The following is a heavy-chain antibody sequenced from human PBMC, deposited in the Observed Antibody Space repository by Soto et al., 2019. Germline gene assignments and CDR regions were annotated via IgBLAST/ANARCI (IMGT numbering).Heavy chain of an antibody. V-gene: IGHV3-7*01. CDR2: IKQDGSEE. CDR1: GFTFSSYW. J-gene: IGHJ6*03. Sequence: GGSLRLSCAASGFTFSSYWMSWFRQAPGKGLEWVANIKQDGSEENYVDSVKGRFTISRDSAKNALYLQMNSLRVEDTAVYYCAREIAARLWGKGTTVTVS. D-gene: IGHD6-6*01. CDR3: AREIAARL.